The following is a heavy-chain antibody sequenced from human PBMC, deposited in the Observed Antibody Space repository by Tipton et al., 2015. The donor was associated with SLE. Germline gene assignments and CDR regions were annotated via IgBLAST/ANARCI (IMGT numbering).Heavy chain of an antibody. CDR3: ARDVGGYNTGWFPYYFDY. V-gene: IGHV4-59*01. J-gene: IGHJ4*02. CDR2: IHYSGST. Sequence: TLSLTCTVSGGSISSYYWSWIRQPPGKGLEWIGYIHYSGSTSNNPSLKSRVTISIDTAKNQFYLKLSSVTAADTAVYYCARDVGGYNTGWFPYYFDYWGQGTLVTVSS. D-gene: IGHD2-8*02. CDR1: GGSISSYY.